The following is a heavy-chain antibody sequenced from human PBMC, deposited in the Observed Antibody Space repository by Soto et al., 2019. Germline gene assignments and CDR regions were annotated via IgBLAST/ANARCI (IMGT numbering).Heavy chain of an antibody. CDR3: VKDTYCSRSDCHAAFNY. CDR1: GFTFSTNL. CDR2: ISSDGGST. Sequence: GGSLRLSCSASGFTFSTNLMHWVRQAPGKGLDYVAAISSDGGSTYYADSVKGRFTISRDNSKNTLFLQMSSLRSEDTALYFCVKDTYCSRSDCHAAFNYWGQGTLVTVSS. V-gene: IGHV3-64D*08. D-gene: IGHD2-2*01. J-gene: IGHJ4*02.